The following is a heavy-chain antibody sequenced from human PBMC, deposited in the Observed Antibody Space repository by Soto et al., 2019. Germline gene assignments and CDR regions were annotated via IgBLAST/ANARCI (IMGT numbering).Heavy chain of an antibody. J-gene: IGHJ4*02. D-gene: IGHD6-19*01. CDR1: GGSISSYY. CDR2: IYYSGST. V-gene: IGHV4-59*01. CDR3: ARSFGGLYSSGPYYFDY. Sequence: SETLSLTCTVSGGSISSYYWSWIRQPPGKGLEWIGYIYYSGSTNYNPSLKSRVTISVDTSKNQFSLKLSSVTAADTAVYYCARSFGGLYSSGPYYFDYWGQGTLVTAPQ.